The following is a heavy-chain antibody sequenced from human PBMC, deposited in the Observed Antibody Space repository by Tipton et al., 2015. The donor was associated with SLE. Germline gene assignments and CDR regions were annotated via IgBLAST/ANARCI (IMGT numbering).Heavy chain of an antibody. CDR2: INHSGST. CDR1: GGSISSSSYY. J-gene: IGHJ4*02. Sequence: TLSLTCTVSGGSISSSSYYWSWIRQPPGKGLEWIGEINHSGSTNYNPSLKRRVTISVDTSKNQFSLKLSSVTAADTAVYYCARVSVVDTAMGWGQGTLVTVSS. CDR3: ARVSVVDTAMG. V-gene: IGHV4-39*07. D-gene: IGHD5-18*01.